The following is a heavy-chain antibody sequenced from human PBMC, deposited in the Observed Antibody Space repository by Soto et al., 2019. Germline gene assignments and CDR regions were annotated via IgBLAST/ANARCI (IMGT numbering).Heavy chain of an antibody. J-gene: IGHJ6*02. D-gene: IGHD6-6*01. CDR3: ARDTIVSLLIAARPLNYYYGMDV. Sequence: PGGSLILSCAASGFTFSSYAMHWVRQAPGKGLEWVAVISYDGSNKYYADSVKGRFTISRDNSKNTLYLQMNSLRAEDTAVYYCARDTIVSLLIAARPLNYYYGMDVWGQGTTVTVSS. CDR1: GFTFSSYA. CDR2: ISYDGSNK. V-gene: IGHV3-30-3*01.